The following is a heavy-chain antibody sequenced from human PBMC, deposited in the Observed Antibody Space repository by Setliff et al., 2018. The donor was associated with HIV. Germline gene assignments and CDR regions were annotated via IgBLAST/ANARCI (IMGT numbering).Heavy chain of an antibody. D-gene: IGHD2-2*01. CDR2: IYTGGRT. Sequence: SETLSLTCTVSDDSISSNYWSWIRQSAGKGLEWVGRIYTGGRTNYNPSLKGRVTISVDTSKNQFSLKLSSVTAADTAVYYCARGPSGRAPAPARAPHYYGLDLWGPGTTVTVSS. J-gene: IGHJ6*01. V-gene: IGHV4-4*07. CDR1: DDSISSNY. CDR3: ARGPSGRAPAPARAPHYYGLDL.